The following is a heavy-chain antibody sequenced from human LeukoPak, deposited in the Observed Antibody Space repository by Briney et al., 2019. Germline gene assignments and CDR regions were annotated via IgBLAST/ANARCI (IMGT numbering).Heavy chain of an antibody. V-gene: IGHV1-18*01. Sequence: ASVKVSCKASGYTFASYAITWVRQAPGQGLEWMGWISGYNGNTSYAQKFQGRVTMTTDTSTSTAYMELRSLRSDDTAVYYCARQIVVVPKNWFDPWGQGTLVTVSS. CDR1: GYTFASYA. J-gene: IGHJ5*02. D-gene: IGHD2-2*01. CDR3: ARQIVVVPKNWFDP. CDR2: ISGYNGNT.